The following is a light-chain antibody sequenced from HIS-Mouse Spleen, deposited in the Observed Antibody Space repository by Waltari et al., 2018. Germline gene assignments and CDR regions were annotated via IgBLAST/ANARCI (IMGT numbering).Light chain of an antibody. CDR3: QQYYSYPWT. Sequence: AIRMTQSPSSLSASRGDRVTITCRASQGISSYLAWYQQKPGKAPKLLIYAASTLQSGVPSRFGGSGSGTDFTLTISCLQSEDFATYYCQQYYSYPWTFGQGTKVEIK. CDR2: AAS. V-gene: IGKV1-8*01. CDR1: QGISSY. J-gene: IGKJ1*01.